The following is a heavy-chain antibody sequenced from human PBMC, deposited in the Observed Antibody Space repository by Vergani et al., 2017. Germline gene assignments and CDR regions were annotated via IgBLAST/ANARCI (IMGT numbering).Heavy chain of an antibody. CDR3: AKHFRGWGIDY. J-gene: IGHJ4*02. CDR1: GFTLSNYD. D-gene: IGHD3-16*01. V-gene: IGHV3-30*02. Sequence: QVQLVESGGGVVQRGGSLRLSCATSGFTLSNYDMQWIRQGPGKGLEFVAFIQFDGSNQYYADSVKGRFTLSRDFSKNTLYLQMNSLRTDDTATYYCAKHFRGWGIDYWGQGTLVIVSS. CDR2: IQFDGSNQ.